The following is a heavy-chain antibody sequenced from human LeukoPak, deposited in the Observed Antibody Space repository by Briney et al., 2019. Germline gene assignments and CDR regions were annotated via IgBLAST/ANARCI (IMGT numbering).Heavy chain of an antibody. CDR2: IYIAGGT. Sequence: QPGGSLRLSCAASGLSVSNNYMTWVRQAPGKGLEWVSVIYIAGGTYYADSVKGRFTISRDNFKNTLYLQMTSLRAEDTAVYYCAKWVDSWGQGTLVTVSS. V-gene: IGHV3-53*01. CDR3: AKWVDS. CDR1: GLSVSNNY. D-gene: IGHD2-8*01. J-gene: IGHJ4*02.